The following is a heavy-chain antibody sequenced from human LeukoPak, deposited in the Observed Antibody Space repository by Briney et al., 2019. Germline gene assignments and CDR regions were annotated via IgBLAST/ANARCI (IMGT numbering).Heavy chain of an antibody. CDR3: VSIWGKQLCWTVFVI. CDR1: GFSFSNSW. CDR2: IKQDGSEK. V-gene: IGHV3-7*05. D-gene: IGHD5-18*01. Sequence: GGSLRLSCAASGFSFSNSWMSWVRQAPGKGLEWVANIKQDGSEKYYVDSVKGRFTISRDNAKNSLYLQMNSLRAEDTAVYYCVSIWGKQLCWTVFVIWGQGKMVIASS. J-gene: IGHJ3*02.